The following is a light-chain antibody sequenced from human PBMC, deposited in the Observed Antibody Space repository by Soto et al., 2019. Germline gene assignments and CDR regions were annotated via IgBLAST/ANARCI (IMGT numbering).Light chain of an antibody. CDR3: QQYNNWPRT. V-gene: IGKV3-15*01. CDR2: GAS. J-gene: IGKJ1*01. Sequence: EVLMTQSPATLPVSPGERVTLSCRASQSVSSNLAWYQQKPGQAPGLLIYGASTRATGTPARFSGFGSGTDFILTISSLQSEDLAVYYCQQYNNWPRTFGQGTKV. CDR1: QSVSSN.